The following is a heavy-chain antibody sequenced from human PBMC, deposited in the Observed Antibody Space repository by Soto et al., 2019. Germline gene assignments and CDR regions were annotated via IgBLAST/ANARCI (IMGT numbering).Heavy chain of an antibody. Sequence: SVKVSCKASGGTFSSYAISWVRQAPGQGLEWMGGIIPIFGTANYAQKFQGRVTITADESTSTAYMELSSLRSEDTAVYHCARSLELLYYYYGMDVWGQGTTVTVSS. CDR2: IIPIFGTA. CDR1: GGTFSSYA. V-gene: IGHV1-69*13. J-gene: IGHJ6*02. D-gene: IGHD1-7*01. CDR3: ARSLELLYYYYGMDV.